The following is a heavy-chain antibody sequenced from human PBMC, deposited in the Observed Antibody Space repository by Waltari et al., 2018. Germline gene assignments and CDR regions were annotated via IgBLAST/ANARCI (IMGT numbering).Heavy chain of an antibody. CDR1: GGSISSYY. V-gene: IGHV4-59*01. CDR3: ARAGQGGYYYYMDV. CDR2: IYYSGST. Sequence: QVQLQASGPGLVKPSETLSLTCTVSGGSISSYYWSWIRQPPGKGLEWIGYIYYSGSTNYNPSLKSRVTISVDTSKNQFSLKLSSVTAADTAVYYCARAGQGGYYYYMDVWGKGTTVTISS. J-gene: IGHJ6*03. D-gene: IGHD2-15*01.